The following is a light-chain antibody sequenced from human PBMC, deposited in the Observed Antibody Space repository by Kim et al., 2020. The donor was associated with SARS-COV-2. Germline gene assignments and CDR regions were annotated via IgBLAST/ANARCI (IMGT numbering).Light chain of an antibody. V-gene: IGLV4-69*01. CDR2: LNSDGSH. CDR3: QIWGTEV. Sequence: QLVLTQSPSASASLGASVRLTCTLSGGHSSYAIAWHQKQPEKGPRFLMKLNSDGSHNKGDGIPDRFSGSSSGAERYLTISSLQSEDEADYYCQIWGTEVFGGGTKLTVL. J-gene: IGLJ3*02. CDR1: GGHSSYA.